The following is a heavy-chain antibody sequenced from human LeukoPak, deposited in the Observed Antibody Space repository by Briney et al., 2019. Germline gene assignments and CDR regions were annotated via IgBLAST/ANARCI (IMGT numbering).Heavy chain of an antibody. CDR1: GFSFSTYG. V-gene: IGHV3-23*01. CDR2: ISGSGDHT. D-gene: IGHD5-12*01. CDR3: GKPPEWLRLRADVFET. Sequence: AGGSLRLSCAASGFSFSTYGMSWVRQSPGKGLEWVSGISGSGDHTYHGDSVRGRFTISRDNSNNTLYLEMKSLIVEDTALYYWGKPPEWLRLRADVFETWGQGTMVTVSS. J-gene: IGHJ3*02.